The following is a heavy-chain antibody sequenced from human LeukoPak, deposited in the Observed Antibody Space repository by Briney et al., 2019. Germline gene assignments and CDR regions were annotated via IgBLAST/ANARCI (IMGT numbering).Heavy chain of an antibody. J-gene: IGHJ3*02. CDR1: GFTFDDYG. Sequence: GGSLRLSCAASGFTFDDYGMSWVRQAPGKGLEWVSGINWNGGSTGYADSVKGRFTISRDNAKNSLYLQMNSLRAEDTALYYCARGLIVGATDDAFDIWGQGTMVTVSS. CDR2: INWNGGST. V-gene: IGHV3-20*04. D-gene: IGHD1-26*01. CDR3: ARGLIVGATDDAFDI.